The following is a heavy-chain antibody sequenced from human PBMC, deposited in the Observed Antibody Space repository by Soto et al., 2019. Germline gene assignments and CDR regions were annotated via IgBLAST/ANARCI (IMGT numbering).Heavy chain of an antibody. CDR3: ARSKTIVMNGFDY. CDR1: VYVFPSFA. V-gene: IGHV1-3*04. Sequence: GASVKVSFKTAVYVFPSFAIHWMRQAPGQGPEWMGWINTGNGDSKYSDKFQDRVTINRDTSATTAYMELSSLISEDTAVYYCARSKTIVMNGFDYWGQGTLVTVSS. D-gene: IGHD1-26*01. CDR2: INTGNGDS. J-gene: IGHJ4*02.